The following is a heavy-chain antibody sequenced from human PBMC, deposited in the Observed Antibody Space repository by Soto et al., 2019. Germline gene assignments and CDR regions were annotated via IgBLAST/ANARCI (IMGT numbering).Heavy chain of an antibody. CDR1: GGTFSSYT. CDR3: ARILATTRYYYYGMDV. D-gene: IGHD5-12*01. J-gene: IGHJ6*02. Sequence: QVQLVQSGAEVKKPGSSVKVSCKASGGTFSSYTISWVRQAPGQGLEWMGRIIPILGIANYAQKFQGRVTITADKSTSTAYMELSSLRSEDTAVYYFARILATTRYYYYGMDVWGQGTTVTVSS. V-gene: IGHV1-69*02. CDR2: IIPILGIA.